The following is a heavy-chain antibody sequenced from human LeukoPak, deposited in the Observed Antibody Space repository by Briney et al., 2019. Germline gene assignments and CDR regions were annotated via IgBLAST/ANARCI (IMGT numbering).Heavy chain of an antibody. J-gene: IGHJ3*02. CDR3: ARLRANRGSGYENAFDI. V-gene: IGHV4-30-2*01. Sequence: SQTLSLTCTVSGGSISSGGYYWSWIRQPPGKGLEWIGYIYHSGSTYYNPSLKSRVTISVDRSKNQFSLKLSSVTAADTAVYYCARLRANRGSGYENAFDIWGQGTMVTVSS. CDR1: GGSISSGGYY. D-gene: IGHD5-12*01. CDR2: IYHSGST.